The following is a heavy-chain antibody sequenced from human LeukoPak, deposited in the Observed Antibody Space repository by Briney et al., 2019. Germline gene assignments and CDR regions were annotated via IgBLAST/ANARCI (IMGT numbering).Heavy chain of an antibody. D-gene: IGHD2-15*01. Sequence: GGSLRLSGAASGFSFNSYAMSWVRQAPGKGLEWVSTITRGGSSTFYADSVKGRFTISRDNSKNTLYLQMNSLRAEDTAVLYFTRDHPDCRGASCLLFDYWGQGTLVTVSS. CDR1: GFSFNSYA. CDR3: TRDHPDCRGASCLLFDY. CDR2: ITRGGSST. V-gene: IGHV3-23*01. J-gene: IGHJ4*02.